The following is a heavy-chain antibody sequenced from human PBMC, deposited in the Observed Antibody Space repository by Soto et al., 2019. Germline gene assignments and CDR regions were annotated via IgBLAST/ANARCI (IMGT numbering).Heavy chain of an antibody. V-gene: IGHV1-69*04. CDR2: IIPILGIT. CDR3: ARESAYCSSTSCYLILWWFDP. D-gene: IGHD2-2*01. CDR1: GGTFSSYT. Sequence: SVKVSCKASGGTFSSYTISWVRQAPGQGLEWMGRIIPILGITNYAQKFQGRVTITADKSTSTAYMELSSLRSEDTAVYYCARESAYCSSTSCYLILWWFDPWGQGTLVTVS. J-gene: IGHJ5*02.